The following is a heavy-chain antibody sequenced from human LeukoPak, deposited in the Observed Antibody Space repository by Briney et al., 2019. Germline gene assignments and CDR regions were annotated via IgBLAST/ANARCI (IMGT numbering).Heavy chain of an antibody. CDR3: ARRSYGYYFDY. CDR1: GYIFTSYW. V-gene: IGHV5-51*01. CDR2: IYPGDSDT. J-gene: IGHJ4*02. D-gene: IGHD5-18*01. Sequence: GESLQISCKGSGYIFTSYWIGGGRQLPGKGLEWMGIIYPGDSDTRYSPSFQGQVTISADKSISTAYLQWSSLKASDTAMYYCARRSYGYYFDYWGQGTLVTVSS.